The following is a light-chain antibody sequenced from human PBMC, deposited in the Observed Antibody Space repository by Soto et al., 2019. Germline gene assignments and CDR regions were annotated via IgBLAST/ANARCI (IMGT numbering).Light chain of an antibody. CDR2: GAS. Sequence: ENVLTQSPGTLSLSPGERATLSCRASQSVSSNYLTWYQQKPGQAPRLLIYGASSRATDIPDRFSGSGSGTDFTLTISRLEPEDFAVYYCQKYDSSPVTFAQGTKLEIK. J-gene: IGKJ2*01. CDR3: QKYDSSPVT. V-gene: IGKV3-20*01. CDR1: QSVSSNY.